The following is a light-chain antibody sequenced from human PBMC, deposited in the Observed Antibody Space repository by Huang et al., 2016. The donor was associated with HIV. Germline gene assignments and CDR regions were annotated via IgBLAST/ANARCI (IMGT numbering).Light chain of an antibody. V-gene: IGKV3-15*01. CDR3: QQYNNWPPA. J-gene: IGKJ1*01. Sequence: IVMTQSPDTVSVSPGERATLSCRASQSVHINLAWYQQKPGQAPRPLIYGASSRATRIPGRFSGSASGTEFTLTITSLQSEDSALYYCQQYNNWPPAFGQGTKVEIK. CDR2: GAS. CDR1: QSVHIN.